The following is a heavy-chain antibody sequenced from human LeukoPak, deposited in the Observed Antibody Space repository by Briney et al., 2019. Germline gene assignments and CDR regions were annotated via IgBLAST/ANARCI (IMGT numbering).Heavy chain of an antibody. CDR3: ARHGNSNYVSWFDP. J-gene: IGHJ5*02. V-gene: IGHV4-39*01. CDR2: IYYSGGT. CDR1: GGSISSSSYY. D-gene: IGHD4-11*01. Sequence: PSETLSLTCTVSGGSISSSSYYWGWIRQPPGKGLEWIGSIYYSGGTYYNPSLKSRVTISVDTSKNQFSLKLSSVTAADTAVYYCARHGNSNYVSWFDPWGQGTLVTVSS.